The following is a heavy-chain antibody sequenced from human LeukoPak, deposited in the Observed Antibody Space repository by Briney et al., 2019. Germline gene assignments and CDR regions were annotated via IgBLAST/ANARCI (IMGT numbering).Heavy chain of an antibody. V-gene: IGHV3-48*04. CDR2: ISSSGSTI. J-gene: IGHJ4*02. CDR3: ARDGSSWTYYFDY. Sequence: GGSLRLSCAASGFTFSSYSMNWVRQAPGKGLEWVSYISSSGSTIYYADSVKGRFTISRDNAKNSLYLQMNSLRAEDTAVYYCARDGSSWTYYFDYWGQGTLVTVSS. D-gene: IGHD6-13*01. CDR1: GFTFSSYS.